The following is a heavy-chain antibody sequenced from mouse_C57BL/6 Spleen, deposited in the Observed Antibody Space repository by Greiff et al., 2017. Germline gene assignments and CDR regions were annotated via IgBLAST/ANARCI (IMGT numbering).Heavy chain of an antibody. CDR1: GYTFTDYA. J-gene: IGHJ1*03. CDR3: ARSPYYGSSNSYWYFDV. D-gene: IGHD1-1*01. V-gene: IGHV1-67*01. CDR2: ISTYYGDA. Sequence: QVQLKESGPELVRPGVSVKISCKGSGYTFTDYAMHWVKQSHAKSLEWIGVISTYYGDASYNQKFKDKATMTVDKSSSTAYMELARLTSEDSAVYYCARSPYYGSSNSYWYFDVWGTGTTVTVSS.